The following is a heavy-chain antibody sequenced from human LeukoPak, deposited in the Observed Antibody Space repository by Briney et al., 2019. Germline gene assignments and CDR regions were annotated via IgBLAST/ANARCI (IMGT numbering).Heavy chain of an antibody. D-gene: IGHD2-2*01. V-gene: IGHV3-11*01. CDR3: ASGLPAAMGLHFDY. Sequence: GGSLRLSCAASGFTFSDYYMSWIRQAPGKGLEWVSYISSSGSTIYYADSVKGRFTISRDNSKNTLYLQMNSLRAEDTAVYYCASGLPAAMGLHFDYWGQGTLVTVSS. J-gene: IGHJ4*02. CDR2: ISSSGSTI. CDR1: GFTFSDYY.